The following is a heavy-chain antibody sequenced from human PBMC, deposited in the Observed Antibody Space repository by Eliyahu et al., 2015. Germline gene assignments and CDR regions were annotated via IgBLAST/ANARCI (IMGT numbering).Heavy chain of an antibody. CDR3: VRSKMDWLIDY. CDR2: IYYTGGT. V-gene: IGHV4-61*01. J-gene: IGHJ4*02. CDR1: GXSVSSGSYY. Sequence: QVQLQESGPGLVKPSETLSLTCTVSGXSVSSGSYYWSWIRQPPGKGLEWIGYIYYTGGTNYNPSLKSRVTISVDTSKNQFSLRLSSVTAADTAVYYCVRSKMDWLIDYWGQGTLVTVSS. D-gene: IGHD3/OR15-3a*01.